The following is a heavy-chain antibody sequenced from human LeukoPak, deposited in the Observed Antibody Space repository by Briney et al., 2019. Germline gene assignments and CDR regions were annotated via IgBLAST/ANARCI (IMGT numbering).Heavy chain of an antibody. CDR1: GYTFTGYY. Sequence: GASVKVSCKASGYTFTGYYMHWVRQAPGRGLEWMGWINPNSGGTNYAQKFQGRVTMTRDTSISTAYMELSRLRSDDTAVYYCARESQDIVVVPAARGTGWFDPWGQGTLVTVSS. J-gene: IGHJ5*02. D-gene: IGHD2-2*01. CDR2: INPNSGGT. CDR3: ARESQDIVVVPAARGTGWFDP. V-gene: IGHV1-2*02.